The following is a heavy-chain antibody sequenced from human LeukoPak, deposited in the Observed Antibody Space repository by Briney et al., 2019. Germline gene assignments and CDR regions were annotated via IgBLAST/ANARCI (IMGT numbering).Heavy chain of an antibody. Sequence: GGSLRLSCAASGFTFSSYAMSWVRQAPGKGLEWVSSISSSSSYIYYADSVKGRFTISRDNAKNSLYLQMNSLRAEDTAVYYCASGDGYNRKQPYWGQGTLVTVSS. CDR2: ISSSSSYI. CDR1: GFTFSSYA. CDR3: ASGDGYNRKQPY. J-gene: IGHJ4*02. D-gene: IGHD5-24*01. V-gene: IGHV3-21*01.